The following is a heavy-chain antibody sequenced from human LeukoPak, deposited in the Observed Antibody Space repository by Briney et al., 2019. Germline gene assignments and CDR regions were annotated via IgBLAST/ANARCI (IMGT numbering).Heavy chain of an antibody. D-gene: IGHD1-26*01. CDR3: ARVRGKSSWGDFDY. CDR2: INSDGSST. J-gene: IGHJ4*02. CDR1: GFTFSSYW. Sequence: QTGGSLRLSCAASGFTFSSYWMHWVRQAPGKGLVWVSRINSDGSSTSYADSVKGRFTISRDNAKNTLYLQMNSLRAEDTAVYYCARVRGKSSWGDFDYWGQGTLVTVSS. V-gene: IGHV3-74*01.